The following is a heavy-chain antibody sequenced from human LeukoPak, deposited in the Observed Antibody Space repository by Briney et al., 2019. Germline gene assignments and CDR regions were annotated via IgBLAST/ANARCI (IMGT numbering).Heavy chain of an antibody. Sequence: PGGSLRLSCAASGFTFGSFAMSWVRQAPGKGLEWVSGISNSGGSTYYADSVKGRFTISRDNSRKTLYLQMNSLRAEDTAVYYCAKSSSYGYPYYLDYWGQGTLVTVSS. CDR1: GFTFGSFA. CDR2: ISNSGGST. CDR3: AKSSSYGYPYYLDY. D-gene: IGHD5-18*01. J-gene: IGHJ4*02. V-gene: IGHV3-23*01.